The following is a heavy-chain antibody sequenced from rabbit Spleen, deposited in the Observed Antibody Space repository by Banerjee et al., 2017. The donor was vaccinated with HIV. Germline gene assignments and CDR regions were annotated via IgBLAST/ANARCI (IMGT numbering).Heavy chain of an antibody. V-gene: IGHV1S45*01. J-gene: IGHJ6*01. D-gene: IGHD8-1*01. CDR3: ARDTGSSFSSYGMDL. CDR1: GFSFSNKNV. CDR2: INSSSGNT. Sequence: QEQLVESGGGLVQPEGSLTLTCTASGFSFSNKNVMCWVRQAPGKGLEWIACINSSSGNTVYASWAKGRFTISKTSSTTVTLQMTSLTAADTATYFCARDTGSSFSSYGMDLWGPGTLVTVS.